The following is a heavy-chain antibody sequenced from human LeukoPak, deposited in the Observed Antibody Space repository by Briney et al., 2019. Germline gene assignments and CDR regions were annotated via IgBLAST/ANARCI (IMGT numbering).Heavy chain of an antibody. V-gene: IGHV3-53*01. J-gene: IGHJ3*02. CDR3: ARAAGLRLGELSPHNDAFDI. CDR1: GFTVSSNY. CDR2: IYSGGST. D-gene: IGHD3-16*02. Sequence: PGGPLRLSCAASGFTVSSNYMSWVRQAPGKGLEWVSVIYSGGSTYYADSVKGRFTISRDNSKNTLYLQMNSLRAEDTAVYYCARAAGLRLGELSPHNDAFDIWGQGTMVTVSS.